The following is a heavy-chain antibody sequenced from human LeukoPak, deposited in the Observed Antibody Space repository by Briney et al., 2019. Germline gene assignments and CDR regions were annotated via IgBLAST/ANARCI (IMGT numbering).Heavy chain of an antibody. V-gene: IGHV3-48*01. CDR3: ARHLSGVTGYTYGRGIDY. CDR2: ISSSSSTI. Sequence: GGSLRLSCEASGFTFSSYSMNWVRQAPGKGLEWVSYISSSSSTIYYADSVKGRFTISRDNAKNSLYLQMNSLRAEDTAVYYCARHLSGVTGYTYGRGIDYWGQGTLVTVSS. J-gene: IGHJ4*02. D-gene: IGHD5-18*01. CDR1: GFTFSSYS.